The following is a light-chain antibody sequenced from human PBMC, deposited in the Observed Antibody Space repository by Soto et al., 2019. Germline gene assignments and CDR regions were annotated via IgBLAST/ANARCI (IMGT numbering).Light chain of an antibody. CDR2: DVS. CDR1: SSDVGGYNY. J-gene: IGLJ2*01. V-gene: IGLV2-11*01. CDR3: CSYAGSYVV. Sequence: QSALTQPRSVSGSPGQSVTISCTGTSSDVGGYNYVSWYQQHPGKAPKLMIYDVSKRPSGVPDRFSGSKSGNTASLTISGLQAEDEADYYCCSYAGSYVVFGGGPQLTV.